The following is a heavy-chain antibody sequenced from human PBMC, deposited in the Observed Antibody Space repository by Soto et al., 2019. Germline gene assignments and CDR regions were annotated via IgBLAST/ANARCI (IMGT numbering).Heavy chain of an antibody. J-gene: IGHJ4*02. CDR3: ATVRGNYYDSSGYLPHFDY. D-gene: IGHD3-22*01. V-gene: IGHV1-69*12. CDR1: GGTFSSYA. Sequence: QVQLVQSGAEVKKPGSSVKVSCKASGGTFSSYAISWVRQAPGQGLEWMGGFIPIFGTANYAQKFQGRVTITADESTSTAYMELSSLRSEDTAVYYCATVRGNYYDSSGYLPHFDYWGQGTLVTVSS. CDR2: FIPIFGTA.